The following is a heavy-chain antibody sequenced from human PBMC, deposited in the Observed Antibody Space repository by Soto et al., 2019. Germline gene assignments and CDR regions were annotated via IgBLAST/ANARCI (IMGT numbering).Heavy chain of an antibody. V-gene: IGHV3-33*01. CDR3: ARETDGYNYFDY. J-gene: IGHJ4*02. CDR2: IWYDGSNK. Sequence: QVQLVESGGGVVQPGRSLRLSCAASGFTFSSYGMHWVRQAPGKGLEWVAVIWYDGSNKYYADSVKGRFTISRDNSKNTLYLQMNSLRAEDTAVYYCARETDGYNYFDYWGQGTLVTVYS. D-gene: IGHD5-12*01. CDR1: GFTFSSYG.